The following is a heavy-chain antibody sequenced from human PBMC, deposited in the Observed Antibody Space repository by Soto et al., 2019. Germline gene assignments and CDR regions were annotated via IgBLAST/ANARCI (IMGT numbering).Heavy chain of an antibody. CDR1: GLTFSRFA. D-gene: IGHD5-12*01. V-gene: IGHV3-23*01. CDR3: AKSKGVLATTGGAFDV. J-gene: IGHJ3*01. Sequence: EVQLLESGGGLVQPGGSLRLSCADSGLTFSRFAMSWVRQAPGQGLERVSTISGSGADSSGSDSVKGRFIIARDNSKNTLSLQMNDLTVEDTAIYYCAKSKGVLATTGGAFDVWGQGTMVTVSS. CDR2: ISGSGADS.